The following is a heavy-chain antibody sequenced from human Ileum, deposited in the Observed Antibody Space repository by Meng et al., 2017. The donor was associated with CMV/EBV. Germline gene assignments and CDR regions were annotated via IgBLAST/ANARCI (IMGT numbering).Heavy chain of an antibody. CDR2: MNPNSGNT. CDR1: GYTFTSYD. CDR3: ARGPLGQDY. D-gene: IGHD7-27*01. Sequence: ASALVFCKASGYTFTSYDISWVRQTTGQGLEWMGWMNPNSGNTGYAQKFQGRVTITRNTSISTAYMELSSLRSESTAVYYCARGPLGQDYWGQGTLVTVSS. V-gene: IGHV1-8*03. J-gene: IGHJ4*02.